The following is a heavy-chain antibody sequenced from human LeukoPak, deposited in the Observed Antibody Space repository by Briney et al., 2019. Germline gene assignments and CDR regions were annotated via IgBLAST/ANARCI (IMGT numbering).Heavy chain of an antibody. J-gene: IGHJ4*02. D-gene: IGHD2-15*01. V-gene: IGHV4-61*01. CDR1: GASVSSGSYY. Sequence: SETLSLTCTVSGASVSSGSYYWSWIRQPPGKGLEWIGYIYYSGSTNYNPSLKSRVTISIDTSKNQFSLKLSSVTAADTAVYYCATHPPKLCTGGSCSDYWGQGTLVTVSS. CDR3: ATHPPKLCTGGSCSDY. CDR2: IYYSGST.